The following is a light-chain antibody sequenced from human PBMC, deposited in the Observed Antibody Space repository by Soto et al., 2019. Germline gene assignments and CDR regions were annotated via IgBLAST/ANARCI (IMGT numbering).Light chain of an antibody. Sequence: EIVMTQSPATLSVSPGERATLSCRASQRVSSNLAWYQQKPGQAPRLLIYGASTRTTGIPARFSGSGSGTEFSLTISRLQSEDFAVYYCQQYNNWGTFGQGTKVEIK. V-gene: IGKV3-15*01. CDR2: GAS. CDR1: QRVSSN. CDR3: QQYNNWGT. J-gene: IGKJ1*01.